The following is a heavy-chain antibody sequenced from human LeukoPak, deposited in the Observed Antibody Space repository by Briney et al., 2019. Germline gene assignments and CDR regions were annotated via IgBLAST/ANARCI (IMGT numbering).Heavy chain of an antibody. CDR3: VKGRYGTGWDF. J-gene: IGHJ4*02. V-gene: IGHV3-64D*06. CDR2: ITSDGENT. Sequence: AGGSLRLSCSASGFSFSTHNMDWVRQAPGKGREFVSGITSDGENTDYLDLVKGRFTITRDNSKNTLYLHMTSLRPEDTAVYFCVKGRYGTGWDFWGPGTLVIVSS. CDR1: GFSFSTHN. D-gene: IGHD3-10*01.